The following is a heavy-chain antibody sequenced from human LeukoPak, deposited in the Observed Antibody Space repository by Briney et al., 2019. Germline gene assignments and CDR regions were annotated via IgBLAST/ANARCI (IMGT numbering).Heavy chain of an antibody. V-gene: IGHV1-18*03. Sequence: ASVKVSCKASGYTFTSYGISWVRQAPGQGVEWMGWISAYNGNTNYAQKLQGRVNMPKHTSPSTAYMELRSLRSDDIAVYYCARDVPYYDSSGYPLLDYFDYWGQGTLLTVSS. J-gene: IGHJ4*02. CDR3: ARDVPYYDSSGYPLLDYFDY. CDR2: ISAYNGNT. CDR1: GYTFTSYG. D-gene: IGHD3-22*01.